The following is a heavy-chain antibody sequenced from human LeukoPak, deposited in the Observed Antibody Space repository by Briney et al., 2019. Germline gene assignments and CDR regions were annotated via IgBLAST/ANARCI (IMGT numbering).Heavy chain of an antibody. CDR3: ARVGYYGDFSHWYFDL. CDR1: GGTFSTFG. V-gene: IGHV1-69*05. Sequence: ASVKVSCTASGGTFSTFGISWVRQAPGQGLEWMGGIIPMSGTVNNAQKFQGRVTMTRDTSISTAYMELSRLRSDDTAVYYCARVGYYGDFSHWYFDLWGRGTLVTVSS. CDR2: IIPMSGTV. J-gene: IGHJ2*01. D-gene: IGHD4-17*01.